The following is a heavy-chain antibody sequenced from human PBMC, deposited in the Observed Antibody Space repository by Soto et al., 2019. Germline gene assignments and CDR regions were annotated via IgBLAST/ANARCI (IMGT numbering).Heavy chain of an antibody. CDR1: GGSMSGYY. CDR2: VYSSGST. V-gene: IGHV4-59*01. Sequence: PSETLSLTCTVSGGSMSGYYWSWIRQPPGKGLEYIGSVYSSGSTNYNPSLKSRVTISVDTSKNQFSLKLSSVTAADTAVYYCAQEISRNWFDPWGQGTLVTVSS. CDR3: AQEISRNWFDP. J-gene: IGHJ5*02.